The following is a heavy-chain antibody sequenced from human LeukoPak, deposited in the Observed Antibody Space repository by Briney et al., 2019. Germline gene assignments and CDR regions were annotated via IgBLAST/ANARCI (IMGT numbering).Heavy chain of an antibody. CDR1: GYTFTDHY. V-gene: IGHV1-2*02. J-gene: IGHJ3*01. D-gene: IGHD3-22*01. CDR3: ATSAPVVIPVLVLSGTFGV. CDR2: INPNSGAT. Sequence: ASVKVSCKASGYTFTDHYMHWVRQAPGQGLEWMGWINPNSGATYYAQKFQGRVTMTRDTSIGTAYMELSSLLSDDTAVYYCATSAPVVIPVLVLSGTFGVWGQGTLVTVSS.